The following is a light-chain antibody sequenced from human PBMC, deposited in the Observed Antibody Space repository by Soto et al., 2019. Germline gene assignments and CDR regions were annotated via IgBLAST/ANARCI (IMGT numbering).Light chain of an antibody. V-gene: IGLV1-44*01. Sequence: QSVLTQPPSASGTPGQRVTISCSGSSSNIGSNTVNWYQQLPGTAPKLLIFNNNLRPSGVPDRFSGSKSGTSASLAISGLQSEDEADYYCAAWDDSLNLVFGGGTKLTVL. CDR1: SSNIGSNT. CDR2: NNN. J-gene: IGLJ2*01. CDR3: AAWDDSLNLV.